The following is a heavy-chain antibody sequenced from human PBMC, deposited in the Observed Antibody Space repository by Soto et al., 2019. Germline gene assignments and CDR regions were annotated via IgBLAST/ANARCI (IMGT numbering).Heavy chain of an antibody. V-gene: IGHV3-7*03. D-gene: IGHD3-16*01. Sequence: DVQLVESGGDLVQPGGSLRLSCAASGFSFSSYWMTWVRQAPGKGLEWVANIKQDGREKYYVASVKGRFTISRDNGKNLLFLQMDSLTPADTAVYYCAGDGVRNGAYNGWLDPWGPGTLVTVS. CDR1: GFSFSSYW. CDR3: AGDGVRNGAYNGWLDP. CDR2: IKQDGREK. J-gene: IGHJ5*02.